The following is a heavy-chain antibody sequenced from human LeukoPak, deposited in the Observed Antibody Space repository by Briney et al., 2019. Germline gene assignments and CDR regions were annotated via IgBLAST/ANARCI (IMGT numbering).Heavy chain of an antibody. V-gene: IGHV3-30*18. CDR1: GFTFSSYG. CDR3: AKDHGIAVAGGWDY. Sequence: GGSLRLSCAASGFTFSSYGMHWVRQAPGKGLEWVAVISYDGSNKYYADSGKGRFTIYRDNSKNTLYLQMNSLRAEDTAVYYCAKDHGIAVAGGWDYWGQGTLVTVSS. D-gene: IGHD6-19*01. J-gene: IGHJ4*02. CDR2: ISYDGSNK.